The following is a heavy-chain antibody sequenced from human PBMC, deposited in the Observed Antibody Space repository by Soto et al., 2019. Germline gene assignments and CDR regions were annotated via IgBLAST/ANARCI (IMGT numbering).Heavy chain of an antibody. CDR3: ARDKTFGGTSGSAVDS. CDR1: GFTFNNYG. V-gene: IGHV3-33*01. J-gene: IGHJ4*02. D-gene: IGHD3-16*01. Sequence: QVQVVESGGGVVQPGTSLRLSCAASGFTFNNYGMHWVRQAPGKGLEWVAVIWYDASHKYYADSVKGRFTISRDNSKNTLYLQMSSLRGEDTAVYYCARDKTFGGTSGSAVDSWGQGTLVTVSS. CDR2: IWYDASHK.